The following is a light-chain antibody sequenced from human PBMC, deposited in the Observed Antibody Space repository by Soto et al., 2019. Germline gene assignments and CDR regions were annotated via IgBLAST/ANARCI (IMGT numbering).Light chain of an antibody. J-gene: IGKJ1*01. CDR1: QSISSRH. CDR2: DSS. Sequence: EIDLTQSPGTLSLSPGERATLSCRTSQSISSRHLAWYQQRPGQAPRLLIYDSSKRATGIPERFSGSGSGTDFALTISRLEPEDFAVCYCQQYYISRTFGQGTKVDI. CDR3: QQYYISRT. V-gene: IGKV3-20*01.